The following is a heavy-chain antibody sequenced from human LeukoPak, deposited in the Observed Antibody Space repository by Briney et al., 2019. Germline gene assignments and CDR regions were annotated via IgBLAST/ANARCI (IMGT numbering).Heavy chain of an antibody. CDR2: IYYSGST. CDR1: GGSISSYY. Sequence: SETLSLTCTVSGGSISSYYWSWIRQPPGKGLEWIGYIYYSGSTNYNPSLKSRVTISVDTSKNQFSLKLSSVTAADTAVYYCARTIVVVPAATLRNNWFDRWGEGTMVTVSS. V-gene: IGHV4-59*08. D-gene: IGHD2-2*01. J-gene: IGHJ5*02. CDR3: ARTIVVVPAATLRNNWFDR.